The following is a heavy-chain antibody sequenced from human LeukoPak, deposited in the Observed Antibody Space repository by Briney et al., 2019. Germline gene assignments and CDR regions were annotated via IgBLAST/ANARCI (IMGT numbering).Heavy chain of an antibody. CDR2: MNPNSGNT. CDR3: ARAISGDYNYYMDV. D-gene: IGHD3-9*01. V-gene: IGHV1-8*01. J-gene: IGHJ6*03. CDR1: GYTFTSYD. Sequence: ASVKVSCKASGYTFTSYDINWVRQATGQGLEWMGWMNPNSGNTGYAQKFQGRVTMTRNTSISTAYMELSSLRSEDTAVYYCARAISGDYNYYMDVWGKGTTVPVSS.